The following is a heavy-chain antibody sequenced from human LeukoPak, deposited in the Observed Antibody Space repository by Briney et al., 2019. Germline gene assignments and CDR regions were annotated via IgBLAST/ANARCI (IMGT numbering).Heavy chain of an antibody. V-gene: IGHV3-48*03. CDR1: GFTFSSYE. Sequence: AGGSLRLSCAASGFTFSSYEMNWVRQAPGKGLDRVSYISTSGRTIYYADSVKGRFTISRDNAQNSLYLQMNSLRAEDTAVYYCAREGRGVGSRNSYYYYMDVWGKGTTVTISS. D-gene: IGHD2/OR15-2a*01. J-gene: IGHJ6*03. CDR2: ISTSGRTI. CDR3: AREGRGVGSRNSYYYYMDV.